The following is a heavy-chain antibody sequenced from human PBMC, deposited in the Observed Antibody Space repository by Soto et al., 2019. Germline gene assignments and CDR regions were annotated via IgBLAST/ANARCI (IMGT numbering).Heavy chain of an antibody. D-gene: IGHD6-13*01. CDR3: AKMSRSSWSRPYYYAMDV. V-gene: IGHV3-30*18. Sequence: PGGSLRLSCAASGFTFSSHGMHWVRQAPGKGLEWVAVISHDAYNKYYADSVKGRFIISRDNSKNTLYLQMNSLRAEDTAVFYCAKMSRSSWSRPYYYAMDVWGQGTTVTVSS. J-gene: IGHJ6*02. CDR1: GFTFSSHG. CDR2: ISHDAYNK.